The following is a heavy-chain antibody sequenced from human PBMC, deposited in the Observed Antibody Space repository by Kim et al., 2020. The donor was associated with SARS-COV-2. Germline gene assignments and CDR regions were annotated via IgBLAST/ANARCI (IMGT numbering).Heavy chain of an antibody. V-gene: IGHV6-1*01. CDR2: IYYRSKWYN. Sequence: SQTLSLTCAISGDSVSSNSAAWNWIRQSPSRGLEWLGRIYYRSKWYNDYAVSVKSRITINPDTSKNQFSLQLNSVTPEDTAVYYCARVYTQIGSGWSTVHRLYYYYGMDVWGQGTTVTVSS. D-gene: IGHD6-19*01. J-gene: IGHJ6*02. CDR1: GDSVSSNSAA. CDR3: ARVYTQIGSGWSTVHRLYYYYGMDV.